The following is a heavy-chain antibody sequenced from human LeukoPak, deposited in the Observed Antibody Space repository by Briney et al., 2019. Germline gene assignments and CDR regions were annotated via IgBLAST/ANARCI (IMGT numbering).Heavy chain of an antibody. J-gene: IGHJ5*01. Sequence: SETLSLTCTVSGGSICSYYWSWIRQPPGKGLEWIGYLYNCATTNYNPSLKSRVTISVDTSKNQFSLNLSSVTPADTAVYYCARDSSAIADSWFDPWGQGTLVTVSS. V-gene: IGHV4-59*01. CDR3: ARDSSAIADSWFDP. CDR1: GGSICSYY. D-gene: IGHD2-2*02. CDR2: LYNCATT.